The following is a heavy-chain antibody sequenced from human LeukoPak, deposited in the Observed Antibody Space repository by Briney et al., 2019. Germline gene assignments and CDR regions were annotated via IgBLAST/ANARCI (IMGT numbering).Heavy chain of an antibody. Sequence: PSETLSLTCNVSGASMSSYYWSWIRQPPGKGLEWIGYIYYSGSTNYNPSLKSRVTISVDTSKNQFSLKLSSVTAADTAVYYCARHLPNYDFWSGYYNYWYFDLWGRGPLVTVSS. V-gene: IGHV4-59*08. D-gene: IGHD3-3*01. J-gene: IGHJ2*01. CDR3: ARHLPNYDFWSGYYNYWYFDL. CDR2: IYYSGST. CDR1: GASMSSYY.